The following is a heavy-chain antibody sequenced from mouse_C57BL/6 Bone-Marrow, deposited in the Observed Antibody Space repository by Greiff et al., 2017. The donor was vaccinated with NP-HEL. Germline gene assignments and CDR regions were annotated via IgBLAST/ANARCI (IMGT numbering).Heavy chain of an antibody. J-gene: IGHJ1*03. CDR3: ARGDYDPESYWYFDV. CDR2: IDPSDSYT. V-gene: IGHV1-50*01. Sequence: QVQLQQPGAELVKPGASVKLSCKASGYTFTSYWMQWVKQRPGQGLEWIGEIDPSDSYTNYNQKFKGKATLTVDTSSSTAYMQLSSLTSEDSAVYYCARGDYDPESYWYFDVWGTGTTVTVSS. CDR1: GYTFTSYW. D-gene: IGHD1-1*01.